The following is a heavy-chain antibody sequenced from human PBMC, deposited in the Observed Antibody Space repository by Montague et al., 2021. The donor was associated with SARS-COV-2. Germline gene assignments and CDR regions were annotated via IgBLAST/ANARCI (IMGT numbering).Heavy chain of an antibody. J-gene: IGHJ4*02. D-gene: IGHD5-12*01. V-gene: IGHV4-59*01. CDR2: IYYSGGANYYPSXXT. CDR1: GDSINNYY. Sequence: SETLSLTCTVSGDSINNYYWSWIRQSQGKGLEYIGNIYYSGGANYYPSXXTNYNPSFESRVAISLDTSKTQFSLNLSSVTTADTAVYYCARGSGYSGYALAYWGQGTLVTVSS. CDR3: ARGSGYSGYALAY.